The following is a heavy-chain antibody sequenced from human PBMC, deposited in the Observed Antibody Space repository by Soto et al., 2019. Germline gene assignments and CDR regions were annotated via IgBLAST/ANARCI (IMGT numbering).Heavy chain of an antibody. CDR3: ATMGTPVTALYYFDY. J-gene: IGHJ4*02. CDR1: GGSISSGNYY. V-gene: IGHV4-30-4*01. CDR2: ISYSGTT. Sequence: SEALSLTCTVSGGSISSGNYYWSWIRQPPGKGLEWIGFISYSGTTHYSASLRSRVSISVDTSKNQFSLDLSSVTAADTAVYYCATMGTPVTALYYFDYWGQGTLVTVSS. D-gene: IGHD4-17*01.